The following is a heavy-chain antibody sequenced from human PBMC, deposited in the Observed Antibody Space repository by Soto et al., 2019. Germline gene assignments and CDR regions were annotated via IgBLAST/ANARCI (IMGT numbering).Heavy chain of an antibody. D-gene: IGHD5-18*01. CDR2: SNPEDGET. V-gene: IGHV1-24*01. CDR3: SHGYYQYFES. CDR1: GYTLTETS. Sequence: ASVKVSCKVSGYTLTETSIHCARQAPGMGLEWMGGSNPEDGETIYAQKVQGRVVMTEDTSTDTAYMELSSLKTEDTAMYYCSHGYYQYFESWGQGTLVTVSS. J-gene: IGHJ4*02.